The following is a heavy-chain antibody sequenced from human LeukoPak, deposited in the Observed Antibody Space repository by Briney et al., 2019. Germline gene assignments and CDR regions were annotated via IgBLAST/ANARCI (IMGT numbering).Heavy chain of an antibody. J-gene: IGHJ3*02. D-gene: IGHD3-22*01. CDR2: IYYSGST. V-gene: IGHV4-59*01. Sequence: SETLSLTCTVSGGSISSYYWSWVQQPPGKGLEWIGYIYYSGSTNYNPSLKSRVTISVDTSKNQFSLKLSSVTAADTAVYYCARERGGLGSYYYDSSGYVSDAFDIWGQGTMVTVSS. CDR3: ARERGGLGSYYYDSSGYVSDAFDI. CDR1: GGSISSYY.